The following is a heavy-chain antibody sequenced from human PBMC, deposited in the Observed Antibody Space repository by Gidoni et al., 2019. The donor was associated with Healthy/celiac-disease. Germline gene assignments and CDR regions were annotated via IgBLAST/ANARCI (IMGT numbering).Heavy chain of an antibody. Sequence: QVQLEQSGAEVKKPGASVKVFCKASGYTFTSYYMHWVRQAPGQGLEWMGIIKPSGGSTSYAQKFQGRVTMTRDTSTSTVYMELSSLRSEDTAVYYCARDRQQLGYFDYWGQGTLVTVSS. V-gene: IGHV1-46*01. J-gene: IGHJ4*02. CDR2: IKPSGGST. CDR1: GYTFTSYY. CDR3: ARDRQQLGYFDY. D-gene: IGHD6-6*01.